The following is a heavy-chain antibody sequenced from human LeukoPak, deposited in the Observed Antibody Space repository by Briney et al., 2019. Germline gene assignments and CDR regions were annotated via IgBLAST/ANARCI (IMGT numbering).Heavy chain of an antibody. Sequence: PGGSLRLSCAASGFTFSSYAMHWVRQAPGKGLEWVAVISYDGSNKYNADSVKGRFTISRDNSKNTLYLQMNSLGAEDTAVYYCAQGYRGSHDYFDYWGQGTLVTVSS. CDR2: ISYDGSNK. CDR3: AQGYRGSHDYFDY. CDR1: GFTFSSYA. V-gene: IGHV3-30-3*01. D-gene: IGHD1-26*01. J-gene: IGHJ4*02.